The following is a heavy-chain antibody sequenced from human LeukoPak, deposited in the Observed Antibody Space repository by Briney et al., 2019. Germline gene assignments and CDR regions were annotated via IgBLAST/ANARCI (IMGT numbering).Heavy chain of an antibody. V-gene: IGHV3-53*01. Sequence: GGSLRHSCAASGFTVSSNYMTWVRQAPGKGLEWVSVIYSGGRTYYADSVKGRFTISRDNSKNTLHLQMNSLRAEDTAVYYCARGIGEQWMTQGGDYYYSYYMGVWGKAATVTVSS. D-gene: IGHD6-19*01. CDR2: IYSGGRT. CDR3: ARGIGEQWMTQGGDYYYSYYMGV. J-gene: IGHJ6*03. CDR1: GFTVSSNY.